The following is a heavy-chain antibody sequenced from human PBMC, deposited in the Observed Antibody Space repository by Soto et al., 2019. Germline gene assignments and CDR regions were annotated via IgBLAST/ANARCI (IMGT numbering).Heavy chain of an antibody. CDR3: TTGGPRWYFDWLLSVDYFDY. CDR1: GFTFSNAW. CDR2: IKSKTDGGTT. D-gene: IGHD3-9*01. V-gene: IGHV3-15*01. J-gene: IGHJ4*02. Sequence: VGSLRLSGAASGFTFSNAWMSWVRQAPGKGLEWVGRIKSKTDGGTTDYAAPVKGRFTISRDDSKNTLYLQMNSLKTEDTAVYYCTTGGPRWYFDWLLSVDYFDYWGQGTLVTVSS.